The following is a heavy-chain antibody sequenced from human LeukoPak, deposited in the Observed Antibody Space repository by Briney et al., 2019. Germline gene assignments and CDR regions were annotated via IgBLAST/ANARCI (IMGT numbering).Heavy chain of an antibody. V-gene: IGHV3-30-3*01. CDR3: ARDLVQDSQESYYDSSAYFGY. J-gene: IGHJ4*02. CDR2: ISYDGSNK. D-gene: IGHD3-22*01. Sequence: PGRSLRLSCAASGFTFSSYAMHWVRQAPGKGLEWVAVISYDGSNKFYADSVKGRFTISRDNAKNSLFLQMNSLRAEDTAVYYCARDLVQDSQESYYDSSAYFGYWGQGTLVTVSS. CDR1: GFTFSSYA.